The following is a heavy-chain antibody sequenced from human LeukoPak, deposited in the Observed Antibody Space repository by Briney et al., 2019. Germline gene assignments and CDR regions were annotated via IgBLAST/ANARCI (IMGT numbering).Heavy chain of an antibody. CDR1: GFTFSSYE. Sequence: GGSLRLSCAASGFTFSSYEMHWIRQAPGKGLEWVSYISSSSSTIYYADSVKGRFTISRDNAKNSLYLQMNSLRAEDTAVYYCVRVSSSIGASGSDALDIWGQGTMVTVSS. V-gene: IGHV3-48*03. J-gene: IGHJ3*02. CDR3: VRVSSSIGASGSDALDI. CDR2: ISSSSSTI. D-gene: IGHD6-13*01.